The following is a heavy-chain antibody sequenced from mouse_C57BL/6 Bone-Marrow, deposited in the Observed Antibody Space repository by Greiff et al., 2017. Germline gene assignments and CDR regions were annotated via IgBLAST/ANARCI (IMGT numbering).Heavy chain of an antibody. Sequence: EVQLQQSGAELVRPGASVKLSCTASGFTIKDDYMHWVKQRPEPGLEWIGWLDPENGDPEYASKFQGKATITADTSSNTAYLQLSSLTSEDTAVYDCTTCATAVAYYFDYWGQGTTLTVSS. CDR3: TTCATAVAYYFDY. CDR2: LDPENGDP. CDR1: GFTIKDDY. J-gene: IGHJ2*01. D-gene: IGHD1-1*01. V-gene: IGHV14-4*01.